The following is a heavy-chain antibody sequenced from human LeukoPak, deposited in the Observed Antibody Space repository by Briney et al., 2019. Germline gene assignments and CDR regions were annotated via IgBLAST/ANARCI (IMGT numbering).Heavy chain of an antibody. CDR3: ARTLVRGLPGMDV. V-gene: IGHV1-8*01. J-gene: IGHJ6*02. D-gene: IGHD3-10*01. CDR2: MYPNSGHT. CDR1: GYTFASYD. Sequence: GASVTVSCKASGYTFASYDINWVRQATGQGLEYLGWMYPNSGHTGYAQKFQGRFTMTWDTSVSTAYMELSSLSSEDTAVYYCARTLVRGLPGMDVWGQGTTVTVSS.